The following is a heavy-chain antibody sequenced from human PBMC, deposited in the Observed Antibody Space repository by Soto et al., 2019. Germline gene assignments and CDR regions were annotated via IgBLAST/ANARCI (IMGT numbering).Heavy chain of an antibody. Sequence: PGGSLRLSCAGSGFALSDYYMNWIRQAPGKGLEWVAYITSSATTIFYADSVKGRFTISRDNRENTLYLQMNSLRSDDTAIYYCVRDLGQQAYSFEYWGQGTVVTVSS. V-gene: IGHV3-11*04. CDR1: GFALSDYY. CDR2: ITSSATTI. D-gene: IGHD6-13*01. J-gene: IGHJ4*02. CDR3: VRDLGQQAYSFEY.